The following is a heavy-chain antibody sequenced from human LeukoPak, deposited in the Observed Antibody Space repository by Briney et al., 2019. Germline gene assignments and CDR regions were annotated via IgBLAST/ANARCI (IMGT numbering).Heavy chain of an antibody. D-gene: IGHD5-24*01. J-gene: IGHJ4*02. CDR1: GGSFSGYY. CDR3: ARGEVGGSTGDRYGYNHSYFDY. CDR2: INHSGST. V-gene: IGHV4-34*01. Sequence: KPSETLSLTCAVYGGSFSGYYWSWIRQPPGKGLEWIGEINHSGSTNYNPSLKSRVTISVDTSKNQFSLKLSSVTAADKAVYYCARGEVGGSTGDRYGYNHSYFDYWGQGTLVTVSS.